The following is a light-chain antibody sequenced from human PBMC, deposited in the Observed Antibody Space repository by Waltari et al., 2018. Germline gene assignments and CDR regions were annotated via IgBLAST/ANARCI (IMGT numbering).Light chain of an antibody. Sequence: QSVLTQPPSVSATPGQKVTIYCSGSSSNIGNEYVFWYQQVPGTAPKLLIYNTYQRPSGIPDRFSGSKSGTSATLDITGLQTTDEAHYYCGTWDTSLTAHVFGTGTEVTVL. CDR3: GTWDTSLTAHV. CDR2: NTY. CDR1: SSNIGNEY. V-gene: IGLV1-51*01. J-gene: IGLJ1*01.